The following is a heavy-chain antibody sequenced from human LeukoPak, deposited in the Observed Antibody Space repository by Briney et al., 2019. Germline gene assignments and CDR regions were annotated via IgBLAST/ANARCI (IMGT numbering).Heavy chain of an antibody. CDR3: ARNRRSVKQWLAVQH. Sequence: GASVKVSCKASGYTFTGHYMHWVRQAPGQGLEWMGWISAYNGNTNYAQKLQGRVTMTTDTSTSTAYMELRSLRSDDTAVYYCARNRRSVKQWLAVQHWGQGTLVTVSS. CDR1: GYTFTGHY. D-gene: IGHD6-19*01. CDR2: ISAYNGNT. V-gene: IGHV1-18*04. J-gene: IGHJ1*01.